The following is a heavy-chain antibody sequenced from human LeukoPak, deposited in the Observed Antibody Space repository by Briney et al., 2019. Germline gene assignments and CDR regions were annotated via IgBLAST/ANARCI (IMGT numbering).Heavy chain of an antibody. J-gene: IGHJ5*02. CDR1: GLTFSRYA. D-gene: IGHD3-3*01. CDR3: AKGAYYDFWSGYGPSNWFDP. CDR2: ISGSGGST. Sequence: GGSLRLSCAASGLTFSRYAMSWVRQAPGKGLEWVSAISGSGGSTYYADSVKGRFTISRDNSKNTLYLQMNSLRAEDTAVYYCAKGAYYDFWSGYGPSNWFDPWGQGTLVTVSS. V-gene: IGHV3-23*01.